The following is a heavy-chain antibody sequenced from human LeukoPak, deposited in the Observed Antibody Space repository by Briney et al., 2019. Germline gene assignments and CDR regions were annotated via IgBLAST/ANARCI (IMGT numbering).Heavy chain of an antibody. J-gene: IGHJ6*03. D-gene: IGHD2-2*01. CDR3: AREMPSHYYYMDV. V-gene: IGHV4-4*07. CDR2: IYSSGST. CDR1: GVSISNYY. Sequence: SETLSLTCTVSGVSISNYYWNWIRQPAGKGLEWLGRIYSSGSTNYNPSLKSRVTLSVDTAKTQFSLKLSSVTAADTAVYYCAREMPSHYYYMDVWGRGTTVTVSS.